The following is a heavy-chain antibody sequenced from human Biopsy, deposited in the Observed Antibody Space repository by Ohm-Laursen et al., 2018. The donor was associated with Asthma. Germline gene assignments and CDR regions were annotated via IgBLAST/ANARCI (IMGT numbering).Heavy chain of an antibody. D-gene: IGHD6-13*01. CDR2: VSWNSGSI. Sequence: SLRLSCSASGFTFDDYAMHWVRQAPGKGLEWVSGVSWNSGSIDCADSVKGRFTISRDNAKNSLYLQMNSLRGADTALYYCVKDIRLQLWGFDSWGQGTLVTVSS. V-gene: IGHV3-9*01. CDR1: GFTFDDYA. CDR3: VKDIRLQLWGFDS. J-gene: IGHJ4*02.